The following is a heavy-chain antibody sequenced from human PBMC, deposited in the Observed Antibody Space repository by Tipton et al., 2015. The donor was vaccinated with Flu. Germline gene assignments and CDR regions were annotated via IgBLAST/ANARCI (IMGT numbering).Heavy chain of an antibody. J-gene: IGHJ5*02. Sequence: TLSLTCSVSRGSVSNRNWWAWVRQAPGQGPQWIGRVYQDGTSNYNLSLRSRATISIDKSKNQFFLRLNSVTAADTAVYYCATFFDSMYGVVIMARLDTWGQGINVTVSS. V-gene: IGHV4/OR15-8*02. CDR3: ATFFDSMYGVVIMARLDT. CDR1: RGSVSNRNW. D-gene: IGHD3/OR15-3a*01. CDR2: VYQDGTS.